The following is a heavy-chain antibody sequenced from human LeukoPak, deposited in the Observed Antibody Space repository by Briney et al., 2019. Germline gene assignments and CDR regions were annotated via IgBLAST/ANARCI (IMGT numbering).Heavy chain of an antibody. CDR3: ARWSSGWYAADY. J-gene: IGHJ4*02. V-gene: IGHV1-3*01. Sequence: KFQGRVTITRDTSASTAYMELSSLRSEDTAVYYCARWSSGWYAADYWGQGTLVTVSS. D-gene: IGHD6-19*01.